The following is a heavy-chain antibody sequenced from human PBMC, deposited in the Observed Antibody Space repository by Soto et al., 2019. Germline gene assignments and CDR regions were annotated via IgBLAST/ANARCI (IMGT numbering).Heavy chain of an antibody. D-gene: IGHD2-15*01. CDR1: GFTFSSYV. CDR2: ISGTGGT. V-gene: IGHV3-23*01. Sequence: EVQLWESGGDLVQPGGSLRLSCTVSGFTFSSYVMSWVRQAPGKGLEWVSAISGTGGTYYADSVKGRFTISRDNSENALYLQMNSLRDDDTAVYFCAKDRKGAYCNGGTCYSPDYWGQGTLVIVSS. J-gene: IGHJ4*02. CDR3: AKDRKGAYCNGGTCYSPDY.